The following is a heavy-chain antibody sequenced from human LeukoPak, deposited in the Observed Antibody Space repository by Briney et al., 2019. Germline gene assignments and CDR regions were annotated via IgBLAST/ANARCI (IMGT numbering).Heavy chain of an antibody. Sequence: SDTLSLTCNLSGGSVSSSTYSWVWIRQPPGKGLEWIESGSTYYNPSLENRVTISMDTSKNHFSLKLSSLSAADTSVYYCAKRDDSGGNLVDLWGQGTLVTVS. CDR1: GGSVSSSTYS. CDR3: AKRDDSGGNLVDL. CDR2: SGST. V-gene: IGHV4-39*02. D-gene: IGHD3-22*01. J-gene: IGHJ4*02.